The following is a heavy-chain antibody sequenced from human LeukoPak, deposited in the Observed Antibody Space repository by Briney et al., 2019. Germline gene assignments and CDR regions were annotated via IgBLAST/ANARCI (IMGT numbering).Heavy chain of an antibody. CDR1: GYSFTSYG. CDR2: ISGYNGNT. Sequence: ASVKVSCKASGYSFTSYGITWVRQAPGQGLEWMGWISGYNGNTKYAQKFQGRVTMTTDTSTSTAYMELRSLRSDDTAVYYCARVGSGWFLDYWGQGTLVTVSS. V-gene: IGHV1-18*01. CDR3: ARVGSGWFLDY. J-gene: IGHJ4*02. D-gene: IGHD6-19*01.